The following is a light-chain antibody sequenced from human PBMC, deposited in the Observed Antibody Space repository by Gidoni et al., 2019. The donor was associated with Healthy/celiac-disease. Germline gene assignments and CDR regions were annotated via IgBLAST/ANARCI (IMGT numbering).Light chain of an antibody. Sequence: DIQLTQSPSFLSASVGDRVTITCRASQGISSYLAWYQQKPGKAPKLLIYAASTLQSGVPSRFSGSGSGKEVTLTISSLQTEDFETYYCQQLNSYPRTFGQGTKVEIK. CDR3: QQLNSYPRT. CDR2: AAS. J-gene: IGKJ1*01. CDR1: QGISSY. V-gene: IGKV1-9*01.